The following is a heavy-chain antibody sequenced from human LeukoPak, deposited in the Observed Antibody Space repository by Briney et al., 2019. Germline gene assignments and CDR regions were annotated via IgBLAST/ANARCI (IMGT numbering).Heavy chain of an antibody. J-gene: IGHJ3*02. Sequence: GGSLRLSCAASGFTFSGSAIHWVRQASGKGLEWAGCIRNRGYDYATSYATSVKDRFTISRIDSKNTAYLQMNSLKPEDTAVYYCGVYRGSGPGGDDTFDIWGQGTVVTVSS. CDR1: GFTFSGSA. CDR2: IRNRGYDYAT. V-gene: IGHV3-73*01. CDR3: GVYRGSGPGGDDTFDI. D-gene: IGHD3-10*01.